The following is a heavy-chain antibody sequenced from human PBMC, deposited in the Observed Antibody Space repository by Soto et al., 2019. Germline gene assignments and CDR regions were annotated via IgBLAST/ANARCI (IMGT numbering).Heavy chain of an antibody. CDR3: AREFSGSYFYMYDLDV. Sequence: PSETLSLTCTVSGDSVSNINFYWSWIRQSPGKSLEWIGFINNNGNTNYNPALRSRVTLSLTTSKNQFSLTLRNVTAADTARDFCAREFSGSYFYMYDLDVRRQVAAVAASS. J-gene: IGHJ6*02. V-gene: IGHV4-61*01. CDR1: GDSVSNINFY. D-gene: IGHD3-3*01. CDR2: INNNGNT.